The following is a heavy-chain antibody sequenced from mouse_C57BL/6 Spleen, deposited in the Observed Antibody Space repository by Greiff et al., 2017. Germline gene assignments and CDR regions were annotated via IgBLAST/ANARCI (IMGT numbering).Heavy chain of an antibody. Sequence: EVQVVESGGDLVKPGGSLKLSCAASGFTFSSYGMSWVRQTPDKRLEWVATISSGGSYTYYPDSVKGRFTISRDNAKNTLYLQMSSLKSEDTAMYYCARRLDSSGYGSYFDYWGQGTTLTVSS. J-gene: IGHJ2*01. D-gene: IGHD3-2*02. CDR3: ARRLDSSGYGSYFDY. CDR2: ISSGGSYT. CDR1: GFTFSSYG. V-gene: IGHV5-6*01.